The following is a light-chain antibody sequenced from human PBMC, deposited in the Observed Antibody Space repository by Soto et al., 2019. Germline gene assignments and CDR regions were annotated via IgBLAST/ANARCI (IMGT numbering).Light chain of an antibody. Sequence: QSVLTQPPSVSGAPGQRVTISCTGSSSNIGAGYDVHWYQRLPGTAPKLLIYVNTNRPSGVPDRFSGSKSGPSASLAITGLQAEDEADYYCQSYDSSLSGSLFGGGTKLTVL. CDR2: VNT. CDR1: SSNIGAGYD. CDR3: QSYDSSLSGSL. J-gene: IGLJ2*01. V-gene: IGLV1-40*01.